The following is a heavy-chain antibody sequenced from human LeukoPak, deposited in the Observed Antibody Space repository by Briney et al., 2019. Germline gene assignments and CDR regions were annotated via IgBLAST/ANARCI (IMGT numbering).Heavy chain of an antibody. CDR3: PRDVGGSYAWFDP. V-gene: IGHV3-23*01. J-gene: IGHJ5*02. D-gene: IGHD1-26*01. CDR2: ISGSGGST. CDR1: RFTFSSYA. Sequence: GGSLRLSCAASRFTFSSYAMSWVRQAPGKGLEWVSAISGSGGSTYYADSVKGRFTISRDNSKNTLYLQMNSLRAEDTAVYYCPRDVGGSYAWFDPWGQGTLVTVSS.